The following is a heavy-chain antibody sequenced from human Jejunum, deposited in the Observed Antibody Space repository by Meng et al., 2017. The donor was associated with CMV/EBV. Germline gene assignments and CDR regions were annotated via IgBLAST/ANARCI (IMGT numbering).Heavy chain of an antibody. Sequence: QFPLKESGPTLVKPPQTLTLTCAFSGLSSISSGVGVGWIRQPPGKALEWLALIYWDDDKRYSPSLRSRLTITKDTSKNEVVLTMTNMDPVDTGTYYCAHFVGGYYPSRPDYWGQGTLVTVSS. CDR2: IYWDDDK. V-gene: IGHV2-5*02. D-gene: IGHD1-26*01. J-gene: IGHJ4*02. CDR1: GLSSISSGVG. CDR3: AHFVGGYYPSRPDY.